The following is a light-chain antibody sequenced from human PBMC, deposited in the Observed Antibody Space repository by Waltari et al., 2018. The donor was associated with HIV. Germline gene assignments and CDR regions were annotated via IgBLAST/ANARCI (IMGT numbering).Light chain of an antibody. J-gene: IGLJ3*02. Sequence: QSALTQPSSVSGSPGQSVNISCTGTSSDVGGYNYVSWYQQNPGKAPKFIIYDVTKRPSGVPDRFSGSKSGNTASLTISGLQAEDEADYYCCSYAGNYPVLFGGGTKLTVL. CDR3: CSYAGNYPVL. V-gene: IGLV2-11*01. CDR2: DVT. CDR1: SSDVGGYNY.